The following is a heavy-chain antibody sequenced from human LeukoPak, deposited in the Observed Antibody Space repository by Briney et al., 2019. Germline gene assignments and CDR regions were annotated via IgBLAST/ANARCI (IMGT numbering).Heavy chain of an antibody. D-gene: IGHD4-17*01. J-gene: IGHJ4*02. CDR1: GGSISNYY. V-gene: IGHV4-4*07. Sequence: KASETLSLTCTVSGGSISNYYWSWIRQPAGKGLEWIGRIYASGSTNYNPSLKSRVSMSIDTSKNQFSLRLSSVTAADTAVYYCARFYYGDYYFDYWGQGTLVTVSS. CDR3: ARFYYGDYYFDY. CDR2: IYASGST.